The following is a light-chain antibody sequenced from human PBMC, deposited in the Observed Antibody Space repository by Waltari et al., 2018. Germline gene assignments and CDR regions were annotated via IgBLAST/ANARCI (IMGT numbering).Light chain of an antibody. CDR1: EAVSRAF. Sequence: MVLTQSPGTLSLSPGERATLSCRASEAVSRAFAWYQQKPGQAPRRLIYGASTRAPGIPDRFSGSGSGTDFSLTISGLEPEDFAVYYCQHYVRMPATFGQGTKVEIK. V-gene: IGKV3-20*01. CDR3: QHYVRMPAT. CDR2: GAS. J-gene: IGKJ1*01.